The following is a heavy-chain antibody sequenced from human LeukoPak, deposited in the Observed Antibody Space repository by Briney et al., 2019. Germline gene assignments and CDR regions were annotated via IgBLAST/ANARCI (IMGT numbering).Heavy chain of an antibody. Sequence: GGSLRLSCAAAGVTFSFSCYAMGWVREAPGKGLEWVSAISGSGCVTYYADSVKGRFTISRDNSKNTLYMQMNSLRAEDTAVYYCARGLLRRYDSSRAITRDYWGQGTLVTVSS. CDR3: ARGLLRRYDSSRAITRDY. CDR2: ISGSGCVT. J-gene: IGHJ4*02. D-gene: IGHD3-22*01. CDR1: GVTFSFSCYA. V-gene: IGHV3-23*01.